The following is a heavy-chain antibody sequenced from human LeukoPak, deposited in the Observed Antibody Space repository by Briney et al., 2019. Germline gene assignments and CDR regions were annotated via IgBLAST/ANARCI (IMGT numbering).Heavy chain of an antibody. V-gene: IGHV1-18*01. Sequence: ASVKVSCKASGYSFTSSDITWVRQAPGQGLEWMGWISTNNGYTNYAQKFQGRVRMTTERSTNTAYMELRTLRSDDTAVYYCARSDWAAVGPIDAFDIWGQGTMVTVSS. CDR3: ARSDWAAVGPIDAFDI. CDR1: GYSFTSSD. J-gene: IGHJ3*02. CDR2: ISTNNGYT. D-gene: IGHD6-13*01.